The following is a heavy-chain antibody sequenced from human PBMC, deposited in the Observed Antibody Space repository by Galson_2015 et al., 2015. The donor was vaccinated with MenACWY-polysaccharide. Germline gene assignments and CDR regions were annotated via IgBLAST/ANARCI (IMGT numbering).Heavy chain of an antibody. CDR2: MHTSGKS. J-gene: IGHJ5*02. Sequence: LSLTCTVSGGSINRYYWGWIRQSPGKGLEWIGYMHTSGKSNYNPSLKSRVIISVDTSKKEFSLKLSSVTAADTAVYYCVGELYQHPFGWFDPWGQGTQVIVSS. CDR3: VGELYQHPFGWFDP. D-gene: IGHD3-16*01. CDR1: GGSINRYY. V-gene: IGHV4-59*01.